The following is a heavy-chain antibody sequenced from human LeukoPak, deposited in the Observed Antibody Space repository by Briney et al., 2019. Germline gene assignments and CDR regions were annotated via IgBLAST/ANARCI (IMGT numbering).Heavy chain of an antibody. CDR3: ARDGTAPGLYFDL. D-gene: IGHD6-13*01. J-gene: IGHJ4*01. CDR1: GFTFSDYW. CDR2: IRQDGGEK. Sequence: GGSLRLSCAVSGFTFSDYWMNWVRRAPGKGLEWVASIRQDGGEKSYVDSVKGRFTLSRDNAKNSLYLQMSSLRAEDTAVYYCARDGTAPGLYFDLWGRGTLVTVSS. V-gene: IGHV3-7*01.